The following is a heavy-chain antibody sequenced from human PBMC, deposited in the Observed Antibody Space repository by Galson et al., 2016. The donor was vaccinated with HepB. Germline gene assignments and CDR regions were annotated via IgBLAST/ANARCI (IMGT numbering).Heavy chain of an antibody. V-gene: IGHV4-39*07. Sequence: ETLSLTCSVSGGSINNNNYYWGWIRQPPGKGLEWIGSINYSGFTQYNPSLKSRVTISVDTPKNQFSLKVTSVTAADTAVYYCARDPENCSSTGCYYCDYWGQGTLVTVSS. CDR1: GGSINNNNYY. CDR2: INYSGFT. CDR3: ARDPENCSSTGCYYCDY. J-gene: IGHJ4*02. D-gene: IGHD2-2*01.